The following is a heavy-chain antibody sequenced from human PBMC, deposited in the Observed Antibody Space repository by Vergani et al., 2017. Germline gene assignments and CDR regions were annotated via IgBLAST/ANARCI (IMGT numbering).Heavy chain of an antibody. J-gene: IGHJ5*02. CDR1: GYIFKNYY. CDR3: ASSIGDCAGATCRAYYFDH. Sequence: VQLVQSGAEVRKPGASVTVSCTASGYIFKNYYIHWLRQAPGQAFEWMGILNPTTGHTTSAQKFMGRVDMTRDPSTDTSTRTVQMTLSSLRSEDTAVYYYASSIGDCAGATCRAYYFDHWGQGTRVTVSS. CDR2: LNPTTGHT. D-gene: IGHD2-21*01. V-gene: IGHV1-46*02.